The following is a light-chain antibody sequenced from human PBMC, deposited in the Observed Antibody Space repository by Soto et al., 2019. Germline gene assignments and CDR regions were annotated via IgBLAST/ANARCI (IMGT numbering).Light chain of an antibody. CDR1: SSNIGAGYD. J-gene: IGLJ1*01. Sequence: QSVLTQSPSVSGAPGQRVTISCTGSSSNIGAGYDVHWYQQLPGTAPKLLIYGNSNRPSGVPDRFCGSKSGTSASLAITGLQAEDEADYYCQSYDRILSGVVFGTGTKLTVL. V-gene: IGLV1-40*01. CDR2: GNS. CDR3: QSYDRILSGVV.